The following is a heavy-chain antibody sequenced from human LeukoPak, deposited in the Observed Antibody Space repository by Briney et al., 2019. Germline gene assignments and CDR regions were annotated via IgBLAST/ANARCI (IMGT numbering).Heavy chain of an antibody. J-gene: IGHJ6*04. CDR1: GGTLSRYA. D-gene: IGHD5-12*01. V-gene: IGHV1-69*06. CDR3: ASGNIVATIAYYYHGMDV. Sequence: VKVSCKASGGTLSRYAISWVRQAPGQGVEWVGGVIPIFGTAHYVQKFHGRVTITADKSTSTAYIELNSLRSEDTAVYYCASGNIVATIAYYYHGMDVWGKGTTVTVSS. CDR2: VIPIFGTA.